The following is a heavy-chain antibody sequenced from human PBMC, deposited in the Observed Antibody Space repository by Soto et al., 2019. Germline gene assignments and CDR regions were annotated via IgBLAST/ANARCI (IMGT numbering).Heavy chain of an antibody. CDR1: GDSVSRHSAA. Sequence: PWQTLSLTCAISGDSVSRHSAAWNWPRQSPSRGLEWLGRTYYSSNWYNDYAVSVKSRITINPDASMNKFSQQLNSVAHEDSAVYYGARDVLHTGEFWGDDYTGYYYYGMDVWGQGTTVTVSS. CDR3: ARDVLHTGEFWGDDYTGYYYYGMDV. CDR2: TYYSSNWYN. V-gene: IGHV6-1*01. D-gene: IGHD3-3*01. J-gene: IGHJ6*02.